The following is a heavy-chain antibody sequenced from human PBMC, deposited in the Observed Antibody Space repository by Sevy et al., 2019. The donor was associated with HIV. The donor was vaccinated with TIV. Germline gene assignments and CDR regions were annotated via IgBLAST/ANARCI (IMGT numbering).Heavy chain of an antibody. Sequence: GESLKISCKGSGYTFSSYWIGWVRQMPGKGLEWMGIIFPDDSDTRYSPSFQGQVTISADKSTSTAYLHWSSLKASDTAMYYCARHHASYGVTGYYYGLDVWGQGTTVTVSS. CDR1: GYTFSSYW. CDR3: ARHHASYGVTGYYYGLDV. V-gene: IGHV5-51*01. CDR2: IFPDDSDT. J-gene: IGHJ6*02. D-gene: IGHD4-17*01.